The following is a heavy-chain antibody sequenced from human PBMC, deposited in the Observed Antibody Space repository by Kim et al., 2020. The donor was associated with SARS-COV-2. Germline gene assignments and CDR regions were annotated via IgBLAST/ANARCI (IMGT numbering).Heavy chain of an antibody. D-gene: IGHD3-16*01. V-gene: IGHV3-20*04. J-gene: IGHJ4*03. CDR3: VRGYDGGTFDL. Sequence: GGSLRLSCAASGFAFDVYGMSWVRQTPGKGLEWVSGINRNSGSRGYADFVRGRFTISRDNAKRCLYMQINGLRVEDTALYYCVRGYDGGTFDLWGQGSL. CDR2: INRNSGSR. CDR1: GFAFDVYG.